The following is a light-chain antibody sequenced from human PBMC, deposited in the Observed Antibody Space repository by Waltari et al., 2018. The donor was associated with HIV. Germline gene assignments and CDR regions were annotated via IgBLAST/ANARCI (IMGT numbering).Light chain of an antibody. CDR3: VLYMGSSIPM. Sequence: QTVVTQEPSLSVSPGGTITLTCGLNSGSVSTSYYPSWYPQTPGQAPRTLVYATNTRSSGVPDRFSGTILGNKAALTITGAQADDDSAFYCVLYMGSSIPMFGGGTKLTVL. J-gene: IGLJ3*02. V-gene: IGLV8-61*01. CDR2: ATN. CDR1: SGSVSTSYY.